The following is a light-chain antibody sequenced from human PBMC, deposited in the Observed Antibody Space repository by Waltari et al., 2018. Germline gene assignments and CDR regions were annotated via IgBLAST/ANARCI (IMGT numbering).Light chain of an antibody. CDR3: QQYNTWPPLT. J-gene: IGKJ4*01. CDR1: QNVYTN. V-gene: IGKV3-15*01. Sequence: EIVMTQSPATLSLSPGESATLSCRASQNVYTNLAWYQQKPGQAPRPLISGASARATGVPWRFRGSGSGTEFTLTISSLQSDDFAVYYCQQYNTWPPLTFGGGTRVDIK. CDR2: GAS.